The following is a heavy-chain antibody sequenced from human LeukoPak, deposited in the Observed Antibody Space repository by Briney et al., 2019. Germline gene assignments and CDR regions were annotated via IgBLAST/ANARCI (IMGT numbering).Heavy chain of an antibody. CDR1: GFTFSSYA. CDR3: AKDFVGGGWYPQYYFDY. CDR2: ISGGGGST. D-gene: IGHD6-19*01. Sequence: GGSLRLSCAASGFTFSSYAMSWVRQAPGKGLEWVSAISGGGGSTYYADSVKGRFTISRDNSKNTLYLQMNSLRAEDTAVYYCAKDFVGGGWYPQYYFDYWGQGTLVTVSS. V-gene: IGHV3-23*01. J-gene: IGHJ4*02.